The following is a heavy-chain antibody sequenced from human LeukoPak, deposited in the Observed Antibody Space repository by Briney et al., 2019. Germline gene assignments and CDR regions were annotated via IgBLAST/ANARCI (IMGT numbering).Heavy chain of an antibody. Sequence: GGSLRLSCAASGFTFDDYAMHWVRQAPGKGLEWVSLISGDGGSTFYADSVKGRFTISRDNSKNSLYLRMNSLRTEDTALYYCAKDSLKYYGSGSYSGIDYWGQGSLVTVSS. CDR3: AKDSLKYYGSGSYSGIDY. CDR2: ISGDGGST. V-gene: IGHV3-43*02. J-gene: IGHJ4*02. D-gene: IGHD3-10*01. CDR1: GFTFDDYA.